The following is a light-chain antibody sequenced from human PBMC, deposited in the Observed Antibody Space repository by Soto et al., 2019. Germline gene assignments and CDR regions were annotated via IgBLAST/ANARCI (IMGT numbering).Light chain of an antibody. CDR3: AALADNLNGYG. CDR2: SNN. V-gene: IGLV1-44*01. J-gene: IGLJ1*01. CDR1: SSNIGSNT. Sequence: QSALTQPPSASGTPGQRVAISCSGSSSNIGSNTVNWYQQLPGTAPKLLIYSNNQRPSGVPDRFSGSKSGAAADLGISGFLSVDEADYYGAALADNLNGYGFGTGT.